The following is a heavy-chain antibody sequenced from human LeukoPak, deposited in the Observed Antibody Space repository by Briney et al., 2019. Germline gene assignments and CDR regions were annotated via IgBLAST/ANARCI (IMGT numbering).Heavy chain of an antibody. J-gene: IGHJ4*02. V-gene: IGHV4-59*01. CDR1: GGSFSGYY. Sequence: SETLSLTCAVYGGSFSGYYWSWIRQPPGKGLEWIGYIYYSGSTNYNPSLKSRVTISVDTSKNQFSLKLSSVTAADTAVYYCARGPLPTLDYWGQGTLVTVSS. CDR2: IYYSGST. CDR3: ARGPLPTLDY. D-gene: IGHD2-15*01.